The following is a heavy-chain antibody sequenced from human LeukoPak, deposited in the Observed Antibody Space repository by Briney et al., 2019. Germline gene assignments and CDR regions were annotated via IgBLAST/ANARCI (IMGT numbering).Heavy chain of an antibody. CDR3: ARLPTFDAFDI. CDR2: IYYSGST. Sequence: SETLSLTCTVSGGSINSGSYYWDWIRQPPGKGLERIGNIYYSGSTYYNPSLKSRVTISVDTSKNQFSLRLSSVTAADTAVYYCARLPTFDAFDIWGQGTMVTVSS. CDR1: GGSINSGSYY. D-gene: IGHD2/OR15-2a*01. V-gene: IGHV4-39*01. J-gene: IGHJ3*02.